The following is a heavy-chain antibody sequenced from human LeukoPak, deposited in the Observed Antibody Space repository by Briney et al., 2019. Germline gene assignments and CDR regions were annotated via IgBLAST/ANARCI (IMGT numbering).Heavy chain of an antibody. CDR1: GYTFTGYY. D-gene: IGHD3-10*01. CDR3: ATCNPYYYGSRNLKELDY. Sequence: ASVKVSCKASGYTFTGYYMHWVRQAPGKGLEWMGGFDPEDGETIYAQKFQGRVTMTEDTSTDTAYMELSSLRSEDTAVYYCATCNPYYYGSRNLKELDYWGQGTLVTVSS. V-gene: IGHV1-24*01. CDR2: FDPEDGET. J-gene: IGHJ4*02.